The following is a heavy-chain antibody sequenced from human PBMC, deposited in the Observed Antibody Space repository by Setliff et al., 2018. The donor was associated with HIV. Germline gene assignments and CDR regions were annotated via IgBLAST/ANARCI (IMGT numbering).Heavy chain of an antibody. J-gene: IGHJ4*02. CDR3: ARVGANANFDY. Sequence: SETLSLTCSVSGGSISSYYWGWIRQPAGKGLEWIGRLHRSGNTINNPSLNSRVTMSVDTSKNHFSLNLHSVTAADTAVYYCARVGANANFDYWGQGTQVTVPS. CDR2: LHRSGNT. D-gene: IGHD1-26*01. CDR1: GGSISSYY. V-gene: IGHV4-4*07.